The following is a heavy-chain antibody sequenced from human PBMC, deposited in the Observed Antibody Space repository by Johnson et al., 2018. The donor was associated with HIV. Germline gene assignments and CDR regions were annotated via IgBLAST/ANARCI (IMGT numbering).Heavy chain of an antibody. CDR2: ISGSGGHT. CDR1: GFTFNTYA. D-gene: IGHD3-22*01. V-gene: IGHV3-23*04. J-gene: IGHJ3*02. CDR3: ARCYDSSAYYYVGAFDI. Sequence: VQLVESGGGLVQPGGSLRLSCAASGFTFNTYAMSWVRQAPGKGLEWVSSISGSGGHTFNADSVRGRFTISRDHSQNTLYLQMKTLRAEDTAVYHCARCYDSSAYYYVGAFDIWGQGTMVTVSS.